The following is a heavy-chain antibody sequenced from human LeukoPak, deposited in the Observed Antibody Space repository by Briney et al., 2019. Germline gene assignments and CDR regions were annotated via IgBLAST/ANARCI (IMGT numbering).Heavy chain of an antibody. J-gene: IGHJ6*03. Sequence: ASVKVSCKASGGTFSSYAISWVQQAPGQGLEWMGWISPNSGGTNYAQKFQGRVTMTRDTSISTAYMELSRLRSDDTAVYYCARGQQQRGALNYYYYYYMDVWGKGTTVTVSS. D-gene: IGHD6-13*01. V-gene: IGHV1-2*02. CDR3: ARGQQQRGALNYYYYYYMDV. CDR1: GGTFSSYA. CDR2: ISPNSGGT.